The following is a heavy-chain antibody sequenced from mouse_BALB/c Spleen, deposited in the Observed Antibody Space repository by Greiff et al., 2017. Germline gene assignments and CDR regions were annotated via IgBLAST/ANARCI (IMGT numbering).Heavy chain of an antibody. D-gene: IGHD4-1*01. V-gene: IGHV5-12-1*01. Sequence: EVKVVESGGGLVKPGGSLKLSCAASGFAFSSYDMSWVRQTPEKRLEWVAYISSGGGSTYYPDTVKGRFTISRDNAKNTLYLQMSSLKSEDTAMYYCARAGKEDYAMDYWGQGTSVTVSS. J-gene: IGHJ4*01. CDR3: ARAGKEDYAMDY. CDR1: GFAFSSYD. CDR2: ISSGGGST.